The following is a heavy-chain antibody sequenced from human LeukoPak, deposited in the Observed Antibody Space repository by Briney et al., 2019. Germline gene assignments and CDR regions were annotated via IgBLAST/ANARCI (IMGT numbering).Heavy chain of an antibody. CDR2: INPNSGAT. V-gene: IGHV1-2*02. D-gene: IGHD3-22*01. J-gene: IGHJ4*02. CDR1: GYTFSGYY. CDR3: ARDMDDSRGYYQF. Sequence: ASVKVSCKASGYTFSGYYMHWVRQAPGQGLEWMGWINPNSGATLYAQKFQGRVTMTRDTSISTAYMELSSLRSDDTAVYYCARDMDDSRGYYQFWGQGTPVTVSS.